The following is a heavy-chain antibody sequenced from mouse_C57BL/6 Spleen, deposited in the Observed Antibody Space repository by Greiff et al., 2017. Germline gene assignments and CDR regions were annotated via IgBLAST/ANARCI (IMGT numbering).Heavy chain of an antibody. D-gene: IGHD1-1*01. CDR1: GYSFTSGYY. V-gene: IGHV3-6*01. J-gene: IGHJ1*03. CDR3: ARGVHYYGSRGWYFDV. Sequence: ESGPGLVKPSQSLSLTCSATGYSFTSGYYWNWIRQLPGNKLEWMGYISYDGSNNYNPSLKNRISFTRDTSENQFFLKLNSVTTEDTATYYCARGVHYYGSRGWYFDVWGTGTTVTVSS. CDR2: ISYDGSN.